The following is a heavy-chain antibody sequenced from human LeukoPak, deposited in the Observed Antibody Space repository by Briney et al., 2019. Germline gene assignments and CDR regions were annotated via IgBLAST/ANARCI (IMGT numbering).Heavy chain of an antibody. J-gene: IGHJ4*02. D-gene: IGHD4-17*01. Sequence: GGSLRLSCAASGFTFSHYAMHWVRQSPGKGLEWVAIIWYDGSKEYYADSVKGRFTISRDISNNTLYLQLNSLRAEDTAMYYCARDMTTVTTTLQYWGQGTLVTVSS. CDR3: ARDMTTVTTTLQY. CDR2: IWYDGSKE. V-gene: IGHV3-33*01. CDR1: GFTFSHYA.